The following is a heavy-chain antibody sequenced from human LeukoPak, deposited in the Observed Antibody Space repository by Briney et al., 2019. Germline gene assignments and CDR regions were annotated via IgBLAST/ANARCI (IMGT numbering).Heavy chain of an antibody. CDR3: ARDTSAAGHDAFDI. D-gene: IGHD6-13*01. CDR2: ISSSGSTI. Sequence: GGSLRLSCAASGFTFSSYEMNWVRQAPGKGLEWVSYISSSGSTIYYADSVKGRFTISRDNAKNSLYLQMNSLRAEDTAVYYCARDTSAAGHDAFDIWGQGTMVTVSS. CDR1: GFTFSSYE. J-gene: IGHJ3*02. V-gene: IGHV3-48*03.